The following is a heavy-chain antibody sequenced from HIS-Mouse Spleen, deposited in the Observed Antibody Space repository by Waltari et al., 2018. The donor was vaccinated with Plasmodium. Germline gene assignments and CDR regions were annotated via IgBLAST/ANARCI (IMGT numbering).Heavy chain of an antibody. V-gene: IGHV4-34*01. CDR2: INHSGST. CDR3: ARLVVVASKDSY. D-gene: IGHD2-15*01. CDR1: GGSFSGYY. J-gene: IGHJ4*02. Sequence: QVQLQQWGAGLLKPSETLSLTCAVYGGSFSGYYWSWIRQPPGKGLEWIGEINHSGSTNYIPSLKSRVTIAVDTSKNQFSLKLSSVTAADTAVYYCARLVVVASKDSYWGQGTLVTVSS.